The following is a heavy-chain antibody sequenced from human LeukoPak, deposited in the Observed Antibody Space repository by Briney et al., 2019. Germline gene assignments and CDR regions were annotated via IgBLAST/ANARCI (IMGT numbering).Heavy chain of an antibody. CDR3: ARDVTPYYYDSSGSLNY. CDR2: IKQDGSEK. D-gene: IGHD3-22*01. J-gene: IGHJ4*02. CDR1: GFTFSSYW. V-gene: IGHV3-7*01. Sequence: GGSLRLSCAASGFTFSSYWMSWVRPAPGKGLEWVANIKQDGSEKYYVDSVKGRFTISRDNAKTSLYMQMNSLRAEDTAVYYCARDVTPYYYDSSGSLNYWGQGTLVTVSS.